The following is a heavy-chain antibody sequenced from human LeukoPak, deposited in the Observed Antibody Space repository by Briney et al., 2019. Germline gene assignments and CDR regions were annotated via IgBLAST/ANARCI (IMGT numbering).Heavy chain of an antibody. CDR2: ISSSSSYI. V-gene: IGHV3-21*01. D-gene: IGHD3-3*01. J-gene: IGHJ6*03. CDR3: AYWDYDLDYYYYMDV. CDR1: GFTFSSYS. Sequence: GGSLRLSCAASGFTFSSYSMNWVRQAPGKGLEWVSSISSSSSYIYYADSVKGRFTISRDNAKNSLYLQMNSLRAEDTAVYYCAYWDYDLDYYYYMDVWGKGTTVTVSS.